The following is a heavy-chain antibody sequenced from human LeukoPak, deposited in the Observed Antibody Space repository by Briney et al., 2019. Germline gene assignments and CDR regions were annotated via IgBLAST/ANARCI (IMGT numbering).Heavy chain of an antibody. CDR2: IRYDGSNK. CDR3: AKDGGGYYPYYYYYMDV. D-gene: IGHD3-22*01. CDR1: GFTFSSYG. V-gene: IGHV3-30*02. J-gene: IGHJ6*03. Sequence: PGGSLRLSCAAPGFTFSSYGMHWVRQAPGKGLEWVAFIRYDGSNKYYADSVKGRFTISRDNSKNTLYLQMNSLRAEDTAVYYCAKDGGGYYPYYYYYMDVWGKGTTVTISS.